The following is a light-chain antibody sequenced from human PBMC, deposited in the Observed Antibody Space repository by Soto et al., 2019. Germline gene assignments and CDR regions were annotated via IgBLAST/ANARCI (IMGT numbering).Light chain of an antibody. V-gene: IGLV2-14*01. CDR3: SSYRSSSTRDYV. CDR2: EVS. CDR1: SSDVGTYNY. Sequence: QSALTQPASVSGSPGQSITISCTGTSSDVGTYNYVSWYQQHPGKAPKLMIYEVSNRPSGISNRFSGSKSGNTASLPISGLQAEDEADYYCSSYRSSSTRDYVFGTGTQLTVL. J-gene: IGLJ1*01.